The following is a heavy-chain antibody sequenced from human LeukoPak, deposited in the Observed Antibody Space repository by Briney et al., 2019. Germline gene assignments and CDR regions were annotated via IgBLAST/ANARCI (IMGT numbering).Heavy chain of an antibody. D-gene: IGHD2-2*01. J-gene: IGHJ6*03. Sequence: PGGSLRLSCAASGFTSSSYSMNWVRQAPGKGLEWVSSISSSSSYIYYADSVKGRFTISRDNSKNTLYLQMNSLRAEDTAIYYCAKKYRSVQFFYMDVWGKGTTVTISS. V-gene: IGHV3-21*04. CDR2: ISSSSSYI. CDR3: AKKYRSVQFFYMDV. CDR1: GFTSSSYS.